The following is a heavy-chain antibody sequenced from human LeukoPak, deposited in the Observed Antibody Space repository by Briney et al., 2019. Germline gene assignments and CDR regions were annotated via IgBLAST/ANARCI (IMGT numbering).Heavy chain of an antibody. CDR1: GYTFTGYY. V-gene: IGHV1-46*01. J-gene: IGHJ4*02. D-gene: IGHD6-13*01. CDR2: INPSGGST. Sequence: AASVKVSCKASGYTFTGYYMHWVRQAPGQGLEWMGIINPSGGSTSYAQKFQGRVTMTRDTSTSTVYMELSSLRSEDTAVYYCATPHSSSWYGAAFDYWGQGTLVTVSS. CDR3: ATPHSSSWYGAAFDY.